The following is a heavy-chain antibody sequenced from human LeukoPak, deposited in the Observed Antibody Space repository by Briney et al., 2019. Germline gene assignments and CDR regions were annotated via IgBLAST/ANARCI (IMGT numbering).Heavy chain of an antibody. V-gene: IGHV1-2*02. CDR3: ARVRAAAGTYYFDY. CDR1: GYTFTGYY. Sequence: ASVKVSCKASGYTFTGYYMHWVRQAPGQGLEWMGWINPDSGGTNYAQRFHGTVTMTRDTSISTAYMELSRLRSDDTAVYYCARVRAAAGTYYFDYWGQGTLVTVSS. J-gene: IGHJ4*02. CDR2: INPDSGGT. D-gene: IGHD6-13*01.